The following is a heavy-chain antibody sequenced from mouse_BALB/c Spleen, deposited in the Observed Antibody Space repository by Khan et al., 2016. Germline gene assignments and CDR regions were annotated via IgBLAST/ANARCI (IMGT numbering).Heavy chain of an antibody. CDR2: IYPYNGGS. D-gene: IGHD2-3*01. Sequence: MQLKQSGPELVKPGASVKISCKASGYTFTDYNMHWVKQSHGKTLDWIGYIYPYNGGSDYNQKFKNKATLTVDNSSSTAYMEFRSLTSDDSAVYYCARDDGYAWFAYWGPGTLVSVSA. CDR1: GYTFTDYN. V-gene: IGHV1S29*02. CDR3: ARDDGYAWFAY. J-gene: IGHJ3*01.